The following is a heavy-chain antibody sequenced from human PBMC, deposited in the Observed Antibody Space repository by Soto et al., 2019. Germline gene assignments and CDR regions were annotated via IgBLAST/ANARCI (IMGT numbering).Heavy chain of an antibody. D-gene: IGHD2-15*01. CDR1: GYTFSSYA. V-gene: IGHV3-23*01. Sequence: EVQLLESGGGLVQPGGSLRLSCAASGYTFSSYAMSWVRLAPGKGLEWFSSIGGTGGTYYAASVKGRFTISRDNSKNMLYLHLTSLRAEDTAMYYCAKVQGWSYYYASWGQGTLVTVSS. CDR2: IGGTGGT. CDR3: AKVQGWSYYYAS. J-gene: IGHJ4*02.